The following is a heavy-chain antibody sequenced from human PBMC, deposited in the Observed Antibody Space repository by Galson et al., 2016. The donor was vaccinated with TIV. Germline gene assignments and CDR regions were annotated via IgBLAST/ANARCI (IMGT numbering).Heavy chain of an antibody. V-gene: IGHV5-51*01. Sequence: QSGAEVKKPGESLKISCKASGYSFTSFWIGWVRQMPGKGLEWMGVIYPGDSYTTYSPSFQGQVTISADKSSNPAYLQWSSLMASDPAMYFCASSRPELRYFDWQRPQYFDYWGQGSLVTVSS. J-gene: IGHJ4*02. CDR1: GYSFTSFW. CDR2: IYPGDSYT. CDR3: ASSRPELRYFDWQRPQYFDY. D-gene: IGHD3-9*01.